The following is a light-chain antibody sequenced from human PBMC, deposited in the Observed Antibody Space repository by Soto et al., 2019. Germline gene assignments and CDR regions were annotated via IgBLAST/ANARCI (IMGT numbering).Light chain of an antibody. V-gene: IGKV4-1*01. J-gene: IGKJ4*01. CDR2: WAS. CDR3: QQYYSTPLT. CDR1: QSLLFSTNNKNY. Sequence: IVMTQSPDSLAVSLGERTTIHCKSSQSLLFSTNNKNYFAWYQQKPGQPPKLLIYWASTRESVVPDRFNGSGSGTDFTRTISGLQAADVAVYYCQQYYSTPLTFGGGTKVEI.